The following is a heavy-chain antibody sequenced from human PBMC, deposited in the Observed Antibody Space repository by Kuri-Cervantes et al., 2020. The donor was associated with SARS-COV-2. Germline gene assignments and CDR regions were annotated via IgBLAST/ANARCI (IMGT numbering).Heavy chain of an antibody. J-gene: IGHJ6*02. V-gene: IGHV3-23*01. Sequence: LSLTCAASGFTFSSYAMSWVRQAPGKGLEWVSAISGSGGSTYYADSVKARFTISRDNSKNTLYLQMNSLRAEDTAVYYCAKGPYYDFWSGYYTTGLFDYYGMDVWGQGTTVTVSS. CDR3: AKGPYYDFWSGYYTTGLFDYYGMDV. D-gene: IGHD3-3*01. CDR2: ISGSGGST. CDR1: GFTFSSYA.